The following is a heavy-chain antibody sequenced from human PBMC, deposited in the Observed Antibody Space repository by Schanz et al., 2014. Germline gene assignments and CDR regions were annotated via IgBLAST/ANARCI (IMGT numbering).Heavy chain of an antibody. CDR1: GFSFSDYG. CDR3: ARPIYDLWSGSFDY. V-gene: IGHV3-11*04. J-gene: IGHJ4*02. D-gene: IGHD3-3*01. CDR2: ISRDGTTS. Sequence: QVQLVESGGGVVQPGRSLRLSCAGSGFSFSDYGMHWVRQAPGKGLEWLSYISRDGTTSYYADSVKGRFTISRDNAKNALYLERTSLRGEDTAVYYCARPIYDLWSGSFDYWGQGTLVTVSS.